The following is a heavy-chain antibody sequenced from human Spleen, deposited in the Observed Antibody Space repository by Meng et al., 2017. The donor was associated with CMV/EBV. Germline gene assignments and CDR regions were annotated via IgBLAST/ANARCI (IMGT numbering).Heavy chain of an antibody. CDR3: AKIRSPAGLPDAFDF. D-gene: IGHD5-12*01. CDR1: GFSFDDYG. Sequence: GGSLRLSCAASGFSFDDYGMHWVRQAPGKGLKWVSGISWNSGSRGYADSVKGRFTISRDNAKNSLYLQMNSLRAEDTALNYCAKIRSPAGLPDAFDFWGQGTMVTVSS. J-gene: IGHJ3*01. CDR2: ISWNSGSR. V-gene: IGHV3-9*01.